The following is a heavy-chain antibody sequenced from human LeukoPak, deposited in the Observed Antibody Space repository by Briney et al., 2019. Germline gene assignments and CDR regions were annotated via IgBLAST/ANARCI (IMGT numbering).Heavy chain of an antibody. Sequence: GGSLRLSCAASGFTFSSYAMHWVRQAPGKGLEWVAAISYDGSNKYYADSVKGRFTISRDNSKNTLYLQMNSLRAEDTAVYYCARGRDGYKSRYFDYWGQGTLVTVSS. D-gene: IGHD5-24*01. CDR2: ISYDGSNK. CDR3: ARGRDGYKSRYFDY. J-gene: IGHJ4*02. CDR1: GFTFSSYA. V-gene: IGHV3-30-3*01.